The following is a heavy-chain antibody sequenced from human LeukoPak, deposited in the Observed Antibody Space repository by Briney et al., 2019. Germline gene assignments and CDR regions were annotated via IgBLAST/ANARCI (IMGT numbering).Heavy chain of an antibody. CDR3: AKDSYYYDSSGYPPGLDY. CDR2: IRYDGSNK. Sequence: TGGSLRLSCAASGFTFSSYGMHWVRQAPGKGLEWVAFIRYDGSNKYYADSVKGRFTISRDNSKNTLYLQMNSLRAEDTAVYYCAKDSYYYDSSGYPPGLDYWGQGTLVTVSS. D-gene: IGHD3-22*01. V-gene: IGHV3-30*02. CDR1: GFTFSSYG. J-gene: IGHJ4*02.